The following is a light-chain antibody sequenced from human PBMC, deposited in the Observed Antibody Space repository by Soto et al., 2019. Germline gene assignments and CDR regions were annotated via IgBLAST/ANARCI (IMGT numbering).Light chain of an antibody. CDR2: DAS. V-gene: IGKV3-11*01. CDR1: QSVSSY. CDR3: QQRSNWPPWT. Sequence: EIVLTQSPATLSLSPGERATLSCRASQSVSSYLAWYQQKPGQAPRLLIYDASNRATGIPARFSGSGSGTDFTPTISSLEPEDFSVYYCQQRSNWPPWTFGQGTKVEI. J-gene: IGKJ1*01.